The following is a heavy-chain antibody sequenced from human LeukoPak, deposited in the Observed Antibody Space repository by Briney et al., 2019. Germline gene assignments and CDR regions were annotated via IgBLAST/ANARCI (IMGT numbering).Heavy chain of an antibody. Sequence: GGSLRLSCAASGFTFSSYAMNWVRQAPGKGLEWVSAISGSGGSTYYADSVKGRFTISRDNSKNTLYLQMNSLRAEDTAVYYCAKGHSGWYYYYYMDVWGKGTTVTVSS. V-gene: IGHV3-23*01. CDR2: ISGSGGST. CDR3: AKGHSGWYYYYYMDV. D-gene: IGHD5-12*01. CDR1: GFTFSSYA. J-gene: IGHJ6*03.